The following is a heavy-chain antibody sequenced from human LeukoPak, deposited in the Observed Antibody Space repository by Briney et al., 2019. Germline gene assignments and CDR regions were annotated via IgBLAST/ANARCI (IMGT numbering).Heavy chain of an antibody. CDR1: GFTFSTYA. V-gene: IGHV3-23*01. CDR2: ISGNGEST. J-gene: IGHJ4*02. CDR3: AKGSRDSTSYCFDS. D-gene: IGHD3-22*01. Sequence: PGGSLRLSCAASGFTFSTYAMSWVRQAPGKGLEWVSGISGNGESTFYADSVKGRFTISSDKSKNTLYLQMNSLRVEDTALYYCAKGSRDSTSYCFDSWGRGTLVAVSS.